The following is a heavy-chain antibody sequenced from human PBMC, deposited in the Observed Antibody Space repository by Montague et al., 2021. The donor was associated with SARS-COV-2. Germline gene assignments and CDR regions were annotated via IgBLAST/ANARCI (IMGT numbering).Heavy chain of an antibody. CDR1: GFSLSTSGMC. V-gene: IGHV2-70*11. CDR3: ARMAPITGLDY. J-gene: IGHJ4*02. CDR2: IDWYDDK. D-gene: IGHD1-20*01. Sequence: PALVTPTQTLTLTWTFSGFSLSTSGMCVSWIRQPPGKALEWLARIDWYDDKYYSTPLKTRLTISKDTSKNQVVLTMTNMDPVDTATYYCARMAPITGLDYWGKGTLVTV.